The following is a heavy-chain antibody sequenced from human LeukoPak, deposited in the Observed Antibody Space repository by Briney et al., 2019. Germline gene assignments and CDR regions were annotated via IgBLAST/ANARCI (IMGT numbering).Heavy chain of an antibody. D-gene: IGHD5-18*01. CDR1: GFTYSNYA. CDR3: ARGSASGSSYGSGIWSGFDY. CDR2: ISYDGSNK. V-gene: IGHV3-30-3*01. Sequence: GRSLRLSRAASGFTYSNYAIHWVRQAPGKGLEWVAIISYDGSNKYYTDSVKGRFTISRDNSKNTVSLQMNSLRVDDTALYSCARGSASGSSYGSGIWSGFDYWGQGTLVTVSS. J-gene: IGHJ4*02.